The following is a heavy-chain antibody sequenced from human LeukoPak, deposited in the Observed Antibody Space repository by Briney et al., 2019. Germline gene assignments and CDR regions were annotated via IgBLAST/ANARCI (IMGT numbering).Heavy chain of an antibody. CDR1: GGSFSGYY. D-gene: IGHD5-12*01. V-gene: IGHV4-31*11. CDR3: ARARSGYDGDFDY. Sequence: PSETLSLTCAVYGGSFSGYYWSWIRQHPGTGPEWIGHVYYNGITYYNPSLKSRLTMSVDTSKNQFSLKLSSVTAADTAVYYCARARSGYDGDFDYWGQGTLVTVSS. CDR2: VYYNGIT. J-gene: IGHJ4*02.